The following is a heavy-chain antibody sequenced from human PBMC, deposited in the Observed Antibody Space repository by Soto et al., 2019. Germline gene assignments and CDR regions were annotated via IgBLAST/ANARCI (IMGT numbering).Heavy chain of an antibody. CDR2: ISAYSGNT. Sequence: QVQLVQSGAEVKKPGASVKVSCKTSGYTFTSYGIGWVRQAPGQGLEWMGWISAYSGNTNYAQKLQGRATMTTDTSPSTAYMELRSLRSADTAVYYCATDRGSYALHYWGQGTLVTVSS. CDR3: ATDRGSYALHY. CDR1: GYTFTSYG. D-gene: IGHD2-15*01. V-gene: IGHV1-18*01. J-gene: IGHJ4*02.